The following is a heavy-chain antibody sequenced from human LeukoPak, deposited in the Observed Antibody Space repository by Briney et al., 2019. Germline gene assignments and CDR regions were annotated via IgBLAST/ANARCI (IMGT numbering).Heavy chain of an antibody. CDR2: MNPNSGNT. J-gene: IGHJ3*02. CDR3: ARSEDYTADAFDI. D-gene: IGHD4-11*01. V-gene: IGHV1-8*01. CDR1: GYTFTSYD. Sequence: GASVKVSCKASGYTFTSYDINWVRQATGQGLEWMGWMNPNSGNTGYAQKFQGRVTMTRNTSISTAYMELSSLRSEDTAVYYCARSEDYTADAFDIRGQGTMVTVSS.